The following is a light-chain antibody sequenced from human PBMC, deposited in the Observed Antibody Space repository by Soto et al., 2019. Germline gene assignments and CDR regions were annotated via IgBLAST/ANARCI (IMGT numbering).Light chain of an antibody. CDR3: QQYNSYSRA. V-gene: IGKV1-5*03. CDR1: QSISSC. Sequence: DIQMTQSPSTLSASVGDRVTITCRASQSISSCLAWYQQKPGKAPKLLIYKASNLESGVPSRFSGSGSGTEFTLTISSRQSDDFATYYCQQYNSYSRAFGHGTKVEIK. CDR2: KAS. J-gene: IGKJ1*01.